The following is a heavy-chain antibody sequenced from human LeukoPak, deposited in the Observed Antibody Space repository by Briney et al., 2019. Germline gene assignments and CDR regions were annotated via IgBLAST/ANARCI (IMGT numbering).Heavy chain of an antibody. CDR1: GFTFSSYS. CDR3: ARGPDILTGAEFNY. V-gene: IGHV3-21*01. Sequence: GGSLRLSCAASGFTFSSYSMNWVRQAPGKGLEWVSSISSSSSYIYYADSVKGRFTISRDNAKNPLYLQMNSLRAEDTAVYYCARGPDILTGAEFNYWGQGTLVTVPS. D-gene: IGHD3-9*01. J-gene: IGHJ4*02. CDR2: ISSSSSYI.